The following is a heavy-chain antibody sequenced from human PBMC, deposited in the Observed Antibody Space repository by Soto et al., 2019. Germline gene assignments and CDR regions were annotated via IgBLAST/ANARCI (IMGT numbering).Heavy chain of an antibody. Sequence: GASVKVSCKASGYAFTSYGISWVRQAPGQGLEWMGWVSAYNGNTNYAQKLQGRVTMTTDTSTSTAYMELRSLRSDDTAVYYCARDRRDGSNMAPWGHGTRVTVSS. D-gene: IGHD3-10*01. CDR3: ARDRRDGSNMAP. CDR2: VSAYNGNT. V-gene: IGHV1-18*01. CDR1: GYAFTSYG. J-gene: IGHJ5*02.